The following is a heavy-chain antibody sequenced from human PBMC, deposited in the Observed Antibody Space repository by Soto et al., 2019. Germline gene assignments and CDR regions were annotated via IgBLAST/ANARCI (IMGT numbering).Heavy chain of an antibody. CDR3: ARDTGYSSSWRPTYYYYYGMDV. CDR2: ISSSSSYI. D-gene: IGHD6-13*01. CDR1: GFTFSSYS. Sequence: EVQLVESGGGLVKPGGSLRLSCAASGFTFSSYSMNWVRQAPGKGLEWVSSISSSSSYIYYADSVKGRFTISRDNAKNSLYLQMNSLRADDTAVYYCARDTGYSSSWRPTYYYYYGMDVWGQGTTVTVSS. J-gene: IGHJ6*02. V-gene: IGHV3-21*01.